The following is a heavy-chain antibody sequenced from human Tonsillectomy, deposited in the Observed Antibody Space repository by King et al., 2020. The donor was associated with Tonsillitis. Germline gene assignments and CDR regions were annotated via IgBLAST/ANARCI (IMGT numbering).Heavy chain of an antibody. J-gene: IGHJ4*02. D-gene: IGHD3-9*01. Sequence: QLQESGPGLVKASETLSLTCTVSGGSISSGYYWGWIRQPPGKGLEWIASIYDSGRTYYNPSLKSRVTIPLDTSKNQFSLKLSSVTAADTAVYYCARPLRYFAGGFDVWGQGTVVTVSS. CDR3: ARPLRYFAGGFDV. V-gene: IGHV4-38-2*02. CDR2: IYDSGRT. CDR1: GGSISSGYY.